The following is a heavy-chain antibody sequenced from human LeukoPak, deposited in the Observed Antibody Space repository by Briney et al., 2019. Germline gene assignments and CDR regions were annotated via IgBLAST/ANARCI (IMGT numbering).Heavy chain of an antibody. D-gene: IGHD2-21*02. Sequence: GGFLRLASAASGFTFSSYGMHWVRQAPGKGLEWVAVIWYDGSNKYYADSVKGRFTISRDNSKNTLYLQMNSLRAEDTAVYYCAREERTAGAFDIWGQGTMVTVSS. V-gene: IGHV3-33*01. CDR3: AREERTAGAFDI. J-gene: IGHJ3*02. CDR1: GFTFSSYG. CDR2: IWYDGSNK.